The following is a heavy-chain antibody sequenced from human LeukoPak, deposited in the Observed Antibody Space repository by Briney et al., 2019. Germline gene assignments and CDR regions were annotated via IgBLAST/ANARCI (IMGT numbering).Heavy chain of an antibody. CDR2: IYNSGST. Sequence: SETLSLTCTVSGGSISSGGYYWSWIRQPPGKGLEWIGYIYNSGSTNYNPSLKSRVTISLDTSRNQFSLRLNSVTAADTAVYYCARKVPAAIKSDPGNNWFDPWGQGTLVTVSS. D-gene: IGHD2-2*02. V-gene: IGHV4-61*08. J-gene: IGHJ5*02. CDR1: GGSISSGGYY. CDR3: ARKVPAAIKSDPGNNWFDP.